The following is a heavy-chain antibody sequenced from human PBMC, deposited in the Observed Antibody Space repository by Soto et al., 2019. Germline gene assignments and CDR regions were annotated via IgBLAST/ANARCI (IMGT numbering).Heavy chain of an antibody. D-gene: IGHD2-21*02. V-gene: IGHV5-10-1*01. CDR1: GYSFTSYW. CDR3: ARDLWGYCGTDCYPLDV. Sequence: PGESLKISCKGSGYSFTSYWISWVRQMPGKGLEWMGRIDPSDSYTNYSPSFQGHVTISADKSISTAYLQWSSLKASDTAVYYCARDLWGYCGTDCYPLDVWGQGTTVTVSS. CDR2: IDPSDSYT. J-gene: IGHJ6*02.